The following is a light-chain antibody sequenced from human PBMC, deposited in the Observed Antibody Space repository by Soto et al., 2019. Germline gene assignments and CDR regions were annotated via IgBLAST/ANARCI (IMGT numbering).Light chain of an antibody. Sequence: EIVLTQSPGTLSLSPGERATLSCRASQSVSANYLAWYQQKPGQAPRLLIYGASSRATGIPDRFSGIGSGTDFTLTISRLEPEDFAVYFCQQHGSSPFTFGPGTKVDV. CDR2: GAS. J-gene: IGKJ3*01. V-gene: IGKV3-20*01. CDR3: QQHGSSPFT. CDR1: QSVSANY.